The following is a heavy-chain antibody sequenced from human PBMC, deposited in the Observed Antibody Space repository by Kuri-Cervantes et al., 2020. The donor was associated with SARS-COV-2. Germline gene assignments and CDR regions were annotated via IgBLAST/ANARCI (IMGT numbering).Heavy chain of an antibody. D-gene: IGHD1-26*01. CDR2: MSYDGTNK. CDR1: GLTFSSRS. J-gene: IGHJ4*02. V-gene: IGHV3-30*04. CDR3: ARDGIVGATPHFDY. Sequence: GESLKISCAVSGLTFSSRSMNWVRQAPGKGLEWVALMSYDGTNKYYADSVKGRFTISRDNSKSTLYLQMNSLRPADTAVYYCARDGIVGATPHFDYWGQGTRVTGSS.